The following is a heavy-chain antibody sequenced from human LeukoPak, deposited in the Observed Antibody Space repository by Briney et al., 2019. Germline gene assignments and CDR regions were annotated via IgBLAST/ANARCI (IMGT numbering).Heavy chain of an antibody. CDR2: ISYDGSIK. V-gene: IGHV3-30*18. Sequence: GGSLRLSCAASGFTFSSYGMHWVRQAPGKGLEWVAVISYDGSIKYYADSVKGRFTISRDNSKNTLYLQMNSLRAEDTAVYYCAKGAAFDIWGQGTMVTVSS. J-gene: IGHJ3*02. CDR1: GFTFSSYG. CDR3: AKGAAFDI.